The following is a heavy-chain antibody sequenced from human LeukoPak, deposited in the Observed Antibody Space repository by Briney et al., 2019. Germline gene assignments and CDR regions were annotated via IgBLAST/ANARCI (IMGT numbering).Heavy chain of an antibody. Sequence: GRSLRLSCAASGFTFSSYGMHWVRQAPGKGLEWVAVISYDGSNKYYADSVKGRFTISRDNSKNTLYLQMNSLRAEDTAVYYCAKEQRVKGPAAKRVGAFDIWGQGTMGTVSS. V-gene: IGHV3-30*18. CDR3: AKEQRVKGPAAKRVGAFDI. CDR2: ISYDGSNK. CDR1: GFTFSSYG. J-gene: IGHJ3*02. D-gene: IGHD2-2*01.